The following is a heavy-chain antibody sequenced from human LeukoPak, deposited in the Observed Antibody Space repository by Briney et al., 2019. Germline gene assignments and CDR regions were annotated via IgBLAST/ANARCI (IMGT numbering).Heavy chain of an antibody. V-gene: IGHV4-59*11. CDR3: ARLEWLSLYYYYYMDV. J-gene: IGHJ6*03. CDR1: GGSISIHY. CDR2: IYYSVST. D-gene: IGHD3-3*01. Sequence: SETLSLTCTVSGGSISIHYWSCIRQPPGKGLEWSLYIYYSVSTNYNPSLKSRVTISVDTSKNQFSLKLSSVTAADAGVYYCARLEWLSLYYYYYMDVWGKGTTVTVSS.